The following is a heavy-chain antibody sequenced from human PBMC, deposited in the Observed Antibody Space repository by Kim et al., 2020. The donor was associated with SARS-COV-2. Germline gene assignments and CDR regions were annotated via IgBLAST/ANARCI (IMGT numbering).Heavy chain of an antibody. CDR2: INHSGST. V-gene: IGHV4-34*01. D-gene: IGHD3-10*01. J-gene: IGHJ4*01. CDR3: ARGGPYYYGSGSPPGY. CDR1: GGSFSGYY. Sequence: SETLSLTCAVYGGSFSGYYWSWIRQPPGKGLEWIGEINHSGSTNYNPSLKSRVTISVDTSKNQFSLKLSSVTAADTAVYYCARGGPYYYGSGSPPGYWG.